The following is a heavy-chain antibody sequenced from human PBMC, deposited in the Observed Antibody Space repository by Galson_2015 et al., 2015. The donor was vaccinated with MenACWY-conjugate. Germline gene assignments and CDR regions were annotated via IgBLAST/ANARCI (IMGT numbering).Heavy chain of an antibody. D-gene: IGHD7-27*01. V-gene: IGHV3-74*03. CDR1: GFTFTNYW. CDR2: INIDGSGT. CDR3: ARDRSVTWGGFDY. Sequence: SLRLSCAASGFTFTNYWMHWVRHAPGEGLVWVSRINIDGSGTTYADSVKGQFTISRDNAKNTLYLQMNSLRAEDTAMYYCARDRSVTWGGFDYWGRGVLVTVSS. J-gene: IGHJ4*02.